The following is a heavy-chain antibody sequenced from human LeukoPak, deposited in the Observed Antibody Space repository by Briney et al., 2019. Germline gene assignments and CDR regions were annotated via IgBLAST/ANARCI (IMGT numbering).Heavy chain of an antibody. V-gene: IGHV3-11*06. D-gene: IGHD3-10*01. CDR1: GFTFSDYY. Sequence: PGGSLRLSCAASGFTFSDYYMSWIRQAPGKGLEWVSYISSSSSYTNYADSVKGRFTISRDNAKNSLYLQMNSLRAEDTAVYYCAGAYYGSGSYQNWFDPWGQGTLVTLSS. J-gene: IGHJ5*02. CDR2: ISSSSSYT. CDR3: AGAYYGSGSYQNWFDP.